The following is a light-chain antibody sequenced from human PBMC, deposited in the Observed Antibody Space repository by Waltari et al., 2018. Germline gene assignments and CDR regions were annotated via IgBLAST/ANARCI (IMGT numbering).Light chain of an antibody. CDR1: ISHFGPYNL. CDR3: CTYVGRTTFHVT. Sequence: QSALPQPASVSGSPGQSIPISSTATISHFGPYNLYSWYQQHPGKAPKRIIYEDNNRPSGVSDRLSGSKSGNTASLTISGLQAEDEADYYCCTYVGRTTFHVTFGGGTKLTVL. CDR2: EDN. J-gene: IGLJ2*01. V-gene: IGLV2-23*02.